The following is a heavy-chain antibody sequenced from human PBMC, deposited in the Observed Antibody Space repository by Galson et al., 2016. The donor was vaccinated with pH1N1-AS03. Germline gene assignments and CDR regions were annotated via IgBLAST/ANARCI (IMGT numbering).Heavy chain of an antibody. CDR1: GFSFSTYW. J-gene: IGHJ4*02. D-gene: IGHD2/OR15-2a*01. Sequence: SLRLSCAASGFSFSTYWMYWVRQAPGKGLVWLARINGDATTTNYADSVRGRFTISRGDSQTASYLQMNNVRIEDTAVYYCIGQEYITSLGWSQPFWGPGIQVTVSS. CDR3: IGQEYITSLGWSQPF. V-gene: IGHV3-74*01. CDR2: INGDATTT.